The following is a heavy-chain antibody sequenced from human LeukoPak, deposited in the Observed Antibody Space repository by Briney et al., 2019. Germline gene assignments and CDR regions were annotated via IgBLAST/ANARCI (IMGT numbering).Heavy chain of an antibody. CDR3: AKRSPSSYAIDY. D-gene: IGHD2-8*01. V-gene: IGHV4-4*09. CDR1: GDSISSYY. Sequence: SETLSLTCTVSGDSISSYYWSWLRQPPGNGLEFIGYIYTSSGSNYNPSLKSRATISIDTSKNQFSLNLSSMTAADTAVYYCAKRSPSSYAIDYWGQGTLVTVSS. J-gene: IGHJ4*02. CDR2: IYTSSGS.